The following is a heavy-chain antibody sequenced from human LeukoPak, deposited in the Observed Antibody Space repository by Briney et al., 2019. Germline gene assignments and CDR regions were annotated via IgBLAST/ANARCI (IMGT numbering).Heavy chain of an antibody. CDR2: INAGNGNT. V-gene: IGHV1-3*01. J-gene: IGHJ4*02. D-gene: IGHD1-14*01. Sequence: ASVKVSCKASGYTFTSYAMHWVRQAPGQRLEWMGWINAGNGNTKYSQKFQGRVTITRDTSASTAYMELSSLRSEDTAVYYCARGTTRGYYLLGYWGQGTLVTVSS. CDR3: ARGTTRGYYLLGY. CDR1: GYTFTSYA.